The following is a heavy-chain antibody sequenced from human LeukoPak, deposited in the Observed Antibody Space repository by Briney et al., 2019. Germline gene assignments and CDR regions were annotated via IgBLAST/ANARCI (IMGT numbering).Heavy chain of an antibody. J-gene: IGHJ4*02. CDR3: AKDNHLSGQWLTH. Sequence: GRSPRLSCVASGFDFINYATSWVRQPPGKGLEWVSAISTHGYDTNHADFVKGPFPFSRDNYRNIMYLQVNTAKTVDTAVYCCAKDNHLSGQWLTHCGQGTLVTVSS. V-gene: IGHV3-23*01. CDR2: ISTHGYDT. CDR1: GFDFINYA. D-gene: IGHD6-19*01.